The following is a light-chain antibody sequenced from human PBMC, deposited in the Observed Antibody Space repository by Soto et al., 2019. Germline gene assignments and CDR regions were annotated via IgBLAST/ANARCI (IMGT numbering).Light chain of an antibody. J-gene: IGLJ3*02. Sequence: SVLTQPASVSGSPGQSITISCTGTSNNIGSYNLVSWYQQHPGKAPKLMIYEGSKRPSGVSNRFSGSKSGNTASLTISGLQAEDEADYYCCSYAGSNTWVFGGGTKVTVL. CDR3: CSYAGSNTWV. CDR1: SNNIGSYNL. CDR2: EGS. V-gene: IGLV2-23*01.